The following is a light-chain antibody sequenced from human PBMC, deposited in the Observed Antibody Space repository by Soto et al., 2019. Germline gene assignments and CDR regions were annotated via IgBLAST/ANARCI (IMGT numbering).Light chain of an antibody. J-gene: IGKJ4*01. CDR2: DAS. V-gene: IGKV3-11*01. CDR1: QSVSSY. CDR3: QQRSNWPLT. Sequence: EIVLTQSPATLSLSPGERATLSCRASQSVSSYLAWYQQKPGQAPRLLIYDASNRATGIPGRFSGSGSGTDFTLTISSLEPEDCAVYYCQQRSNWPLTFGGGTKVEIK.